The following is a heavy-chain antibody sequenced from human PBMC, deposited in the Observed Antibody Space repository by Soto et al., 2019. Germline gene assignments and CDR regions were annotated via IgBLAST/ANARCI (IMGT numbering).Heavy chain of an antibody. D-gene: IGHD6-19*01. Sequence: EVQLVESGGGLVQPGGSLRLYCAASGFTFSPYWMSWVRQAPGKGLEWVAIIKDDGGDEHYLEAVRGRFTISRDNAKKSLYLAMNSLRVEGTAMYYCAGGSGWISDSWGQGPLVTVSS. J-gene: IGHJ4*02. CDR1: GFTFSPYW. CDR2: IKDDGGDE. CDR3: AGGSGWISDS. V-gene: IGHV3-7*05.